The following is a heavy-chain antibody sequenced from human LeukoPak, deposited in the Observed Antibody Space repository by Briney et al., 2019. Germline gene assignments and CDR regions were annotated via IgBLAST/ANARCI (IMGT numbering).Heavy chain of an antibody. V-gene: IGHV1-2*02. CDR2: INPNSGGT. Sequence: ASAKVSSKASGYTFTGYYMHWVRQAPGQGLEWMGWINPNSGGTSCAQKFQGRVTMTRDTSISTAYMELSRLRSDDTAVYYCARDWKGDSSGSELYFQHWGQGTLVTVSS. J-gene: IGHJ1*01. D-gene: IGHD6-19*01. CDR1: GYTFTGYY. CDR3: ARDWKGDSSGSELYFQH.